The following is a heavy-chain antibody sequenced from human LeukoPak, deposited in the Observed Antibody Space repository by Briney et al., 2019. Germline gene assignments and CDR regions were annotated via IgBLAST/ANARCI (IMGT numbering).Heavy chain of an antibody. D-gene: IGHD2-21*01. CDR2: MNPNSGNT. CDR1: GYTFTNYD. CDR3: ARAVLYCGGDCYFDY. V-gene: IGHV1-8*03. Sequence: GASMKVSCKASGYTFTNYDINWVRQATGQGLEWMGWMNPNSGNTGYAQKFQGRVTITRNTSISTAYMELSSLRSEDTAVYYCARAVLYCGGDCYFDYWGQGALVTVSS. J-gene: IGHJ4*02.